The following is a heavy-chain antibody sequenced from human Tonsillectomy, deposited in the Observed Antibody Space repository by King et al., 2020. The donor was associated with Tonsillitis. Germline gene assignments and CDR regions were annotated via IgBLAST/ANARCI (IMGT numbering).Heavy chain of an antibody. CDR3: ARLFNYYDSSGYYSTYFDY. Sequence: VQLVESGAEVKKPGESLRISCKGSGYSFTSYWISWVRQMPGKGLEWMGRIDPSYSYTNYSPSFQGHVTIAADKSISTAYLPWSSLKASDTAMYYCARLFNYYDSSGYYSTYFDYWGQGTLVTVSS. D-gene: IGHD3-22*01. CDR1: GYSFTSYW. CDR2: IDPSYSYT. V-gene: IGHV5-10-1*01. J-gene: IGHJ4*02.